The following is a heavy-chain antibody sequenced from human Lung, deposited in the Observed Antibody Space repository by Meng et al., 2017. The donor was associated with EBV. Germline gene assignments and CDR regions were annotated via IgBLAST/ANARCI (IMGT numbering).Heavy chain of an antibody. CDR3: AREFHSGFSDH. CDR2: ISRSSSNK. D-gene: IGHD3-22*01. J-gene: IGHJ5*02. Sequence: EVQLVESGGGLVKPGGSLRLSCADTGFTFSSYSMNWVRQAPGKGLEWVSSISRSSSNKYYADSVKGRFTISRDNAKNSLYLQMNSLRAEDTAVYYCAREFHSGFSDHWGQGPLVTVSS. V-gene: IGHV3-21*01. CDR1: GFTFSSYS.